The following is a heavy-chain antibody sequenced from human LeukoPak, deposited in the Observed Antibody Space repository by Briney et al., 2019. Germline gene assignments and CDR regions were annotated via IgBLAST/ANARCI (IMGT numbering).Heavy chain of an antibody. J-gene: IGHJ4*02. CDR1: GGTFSSYA. CDR3: ARVLDSSGPSDY. Sequence: SVKVSCTASGGTFSSYAISWVRQAPGQGLEWMGGIIPIFGTANYAQKFQGRVTITADESTSTAYMELSSLRSEDTAVYYCARVLDSSGPSDYWGQGTLVTVSS. V-gene: IGHV1-69*01. CDR2: IIPIFGTA. D-gene: IGHD6-19*01.